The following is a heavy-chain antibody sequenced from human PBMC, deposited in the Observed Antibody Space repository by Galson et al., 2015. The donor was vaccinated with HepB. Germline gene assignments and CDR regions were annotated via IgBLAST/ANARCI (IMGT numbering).Heavy chain of an antibody. CDR3: ARHAPKWELSALDI. CDR2: FYYSGST. V-gene: IGHV4-39*01. J-gene: IGHJ3*02. D-gene: IGHD3-16*02. Sequence: TLSLTCTVSGASINRSNYYWGWIRQPPGKGLEWIGSFYYSGSTYYNPSLKSRVTISVDTSKNQFSLKLSSATAADTAVYYCARHAPKWELSALDIWGQGTMVTVSS. CDR1: GASINRSNYY.